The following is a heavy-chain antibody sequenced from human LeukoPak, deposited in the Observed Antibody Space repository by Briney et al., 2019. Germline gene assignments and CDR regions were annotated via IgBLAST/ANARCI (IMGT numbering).Heavy chain of an antibody. V-gene: IGHV1-69*01. CDR2: IIPIFGTA. CDR3: ARGDTWEYCSSTSCYLYAFDI. CDR1: GGTFSSYA. D-gene: IGHD2-2*01. J-gene: IGHJ3*02. Sequence: GSSVKVSCKASGGTFSSYAISWVRQAPGQGLEWMGGIIPIFGTANYAQKFQGRVTITADESTSTAYMELRSLRSEDTAVYYCARGDTWEYCSSTSCYLYAFDIWGQGTMVTVSS.